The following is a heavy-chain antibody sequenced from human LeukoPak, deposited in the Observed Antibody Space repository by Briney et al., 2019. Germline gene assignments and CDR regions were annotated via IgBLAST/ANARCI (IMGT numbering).Heavy chain of an antibody. J-gene: IGHJ4*02. CDR2: IYSGGST. D-gene: IGHD4-17*01. CDR3: ARDRYGDYFDY. Sequence: GGSLRLSCAASGFTVGTNYMSWVRQAPGKGLEWVSVIYSGGSTDYADSVKGRFTISRDNSKNTLYLQMNSLRAEDTAVYYCARDRYGDYFDYWGQGTRVTVSS. V-gene: IGHV3-66*01. CDR1: GFTVGTNY.